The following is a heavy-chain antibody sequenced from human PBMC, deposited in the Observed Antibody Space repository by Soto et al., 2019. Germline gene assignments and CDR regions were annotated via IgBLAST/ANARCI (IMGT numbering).Heavy chain of an antibody. J-gene: IGHJ3*02. CDR1: DGSISSGGYY. V-gene: IGHV4-31*03. CDR3: ARDPLDSSGYAESAFDI. Sequence: TLSLTCRVSDGSISSGGYYWRWKSQHPGKGLEWIGYIYYSGSTYYNPSLKSRVTISVDTSKNQFSLKLSSVTAADTAVYYCARDPLDSSGYAESAFDIWGQGTMVTVS. D-gene: IGHD3-22*01. CDR2: IYYSGST.